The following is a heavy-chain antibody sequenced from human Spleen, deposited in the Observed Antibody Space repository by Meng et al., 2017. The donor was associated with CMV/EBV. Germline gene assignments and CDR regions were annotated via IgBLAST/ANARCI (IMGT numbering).Heavy chain of an antibody. CDR1: GGSISSSNW. D-gene: IGHD6-25*01. CDR3: ARDLSGKKRPDY. CDR2: IYHSGST. J-gene: IGHJ4*02. V-gene: IGHV4-4*02. Sequence: CAVSGGSISSSNWWSWVRQPPGKGLEWIGEIYHSGSTNYNPSLKSRVTISVDKSKNQFSLKLSSVTAADTAVYYCARDLSGKKRPDYWGQGTLVTVSS.